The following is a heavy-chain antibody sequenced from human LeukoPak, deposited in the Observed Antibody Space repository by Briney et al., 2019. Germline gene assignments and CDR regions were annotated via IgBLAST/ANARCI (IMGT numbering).Heavy chain of an antibody. CDR1: GYTFTGYY. CDR2: ISAYNGNT. D-gene: IGHD6-19*01. J-gene: IGHJ4*02. CDR3: ARDLEARGWYFYY. Sequence: ASVKVSCKASGYTFTGYYMHWVRQAPGQGLEWMGWISAYNGNTNYAQKLQGRVTMTTDTSTSTAYMELRSLRSDDTAVYYCARDLEARGWYFYYWGQGTLVTVSS. V-gene: IGHV1-18*04.